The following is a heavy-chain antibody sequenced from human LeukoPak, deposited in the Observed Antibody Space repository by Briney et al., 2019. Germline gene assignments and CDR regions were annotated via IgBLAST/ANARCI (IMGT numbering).Heavy chain of an antibody. J-gene: IGHJ6*03. CDR2: IYISGST. CDR3: ARAATHYGSGSYYTYYYYYYMDV. Sequence: SETLSLTCTVSGGSISSYYWSWIRQPAGKGLEWIGRIYISGSTNYNPSLKSRVTMSVDTSKNQFSLKLSSVTAADTAVYYCARAATHYGSGSYYTYYYYYYMDVWGKGTTVTISS. D-gene: IGHD3-10*01. V-gene: IGHV4-4*07. CDR1: GGSISSYY.